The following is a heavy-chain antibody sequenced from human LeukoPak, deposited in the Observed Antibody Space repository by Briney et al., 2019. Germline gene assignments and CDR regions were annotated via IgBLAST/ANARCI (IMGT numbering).Heavy chain of an antibody. Sequence: GRSLRLSCAASGFTFSSYAMHWVRQAPGKGLEWVAVISYDGSNKYYADSVKGRFTISRDNSKNTLYLQMNSLRSDDTAVYYCASSVDGPPFDYWGQGTLVTVSS. V-gene: IGHV3-30*14. CDR3: ASSVDGPPFDY. J-gene: IGHJ4*02. CDR2: ISYDGSNK. CDR1: GFTFSSYA. D-gene: IGHD5-24*01.